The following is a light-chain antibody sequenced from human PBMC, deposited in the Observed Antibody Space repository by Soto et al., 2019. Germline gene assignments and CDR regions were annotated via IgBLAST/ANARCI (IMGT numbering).Light chain of an antibody. CDR1: QSISSY. CDR2: AAS. V-gene: IGKV1-39*01. J-gene: IGKJ1*01. Sequence: DSQMTQSPSSLSASVGDRDPITCRASQSISSYLNWYQQKPGKAPNLLIYAASSLQSGVPSRFRGNGSETDFTLTNSSLQPEDFATYYCQQSYTSPWTFGQGTKVEIK. CDR3: QQSYTSPWT.